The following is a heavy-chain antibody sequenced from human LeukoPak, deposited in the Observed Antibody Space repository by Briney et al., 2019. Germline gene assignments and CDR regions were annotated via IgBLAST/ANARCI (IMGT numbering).Heavy chain of an antibody. CDR3: ARGRLFELWLIH. CDR2: INHSGST. Sequence: SETLSLTCAVSGGSFSGYYWSWIRQPPGKGLEWIGEINHSGSTNYNPSLKSRVTISVDTSKNQFSLKLSSVTAADTAVYYCARGRLFELWLIHWGQRTLVTVSS. J-gene: IGHJ4*02. D-gene: IGHD5-18*01. CDR1: GGSFSGYY. V-gene: IGHV4-34*01.